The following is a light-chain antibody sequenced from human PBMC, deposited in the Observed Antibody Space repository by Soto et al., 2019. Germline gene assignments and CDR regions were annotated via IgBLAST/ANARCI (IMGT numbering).Light chain of an antibody. CDR3: LQYYNTPRT. V-gene: IGKV1-27*01. J-gene: IGKJ1*01. CDR2: AAS. CDR1: QGISTY. Sequence: DIQMTQSPSSLSSSVGDRVTIACRASQGISTYLAWYQQKPGKVPKLLIYAASTLLSGVPSRFSGSGSGTDFTLTISSLQAEDVAVYFCLQYYNTPRTFGQGTKVDIK.